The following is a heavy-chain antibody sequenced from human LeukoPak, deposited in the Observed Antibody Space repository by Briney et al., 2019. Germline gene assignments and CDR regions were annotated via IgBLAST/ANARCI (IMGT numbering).Heavy chain of an antibody. CDR2: INPNSGGT. CDR1: GYTFTDYY. D-gene: IGHD4-17*01. CDR3: ARYGSWFDP. Sequence: ASVKVSCKASGYTFTDYYMHWVRQAPGQGLEWMGWINPNSGGTNFAQSFQGRVTMTRDTSISTAYMELSRLRSDDTAVYYCARYGSWFDPWGQGTLVTVSS. V-gene: IGHV1-2*02. J-gene: IGHJ5*02.